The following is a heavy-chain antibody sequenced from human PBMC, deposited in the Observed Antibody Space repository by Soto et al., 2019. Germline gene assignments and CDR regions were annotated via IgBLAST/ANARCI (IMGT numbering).Heavy chain of an antibody. Sequence: EVQLVESGGGLVQPGGSLRLSCADSGFSFSNYGMHWVRQAPGKGLVWVSHIDNHASTRSYADSVKGRFTISRDNAKNTVVLQMNSLRVEDTAIYYCVRGGFEVYYYYMDLWGKGTTVIVSS. J-gene: IGHJ6*03. V-gene: IGHV3-74*01. D-gene: IGHD3-10*01. CDR2: IDNHASTR. CDR1: GFSFSNYG. CDR3: VRGGFEVYYYYMDL.